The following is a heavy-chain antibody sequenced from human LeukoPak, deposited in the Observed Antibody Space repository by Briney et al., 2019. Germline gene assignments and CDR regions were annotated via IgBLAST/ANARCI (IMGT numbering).Heavy chain of an antibody. CDR2: IYHSGST. CDR1: GGSISSSNW. CDR3: ARVVAAAAPYFDY. V-gene: IGHV4-4*02. D-gene: IGHD6-13*01. Sequence: SETLSLTCAVSGGSISSSNWWSWVRQPPGKGLEWIGEIYHSGSTNYNPSLKSRVTISVDKSKNQFSLKLSSVTAADTAVYYCARVVAAAAPYFDYWGRGTLVTVSP. J-gene: IGHJ4*02.